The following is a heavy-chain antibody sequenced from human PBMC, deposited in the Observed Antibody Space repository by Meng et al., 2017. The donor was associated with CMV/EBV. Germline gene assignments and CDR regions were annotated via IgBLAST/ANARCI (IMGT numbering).Heavy chain of an antibody. Sequence: GGSLRLSCPASGFTFSDYYMSWIRQAPGKGLEWVSYISSSGSTIYYADSVKGRFTISRDNAKNSLYLQMNSLRAEDTAVYYCASWIDDSSGHFDYWGQGTLVTVSS. D-gene: IGHD3-22*01. J-gene: IGHJ4*02. CDR3: ASWIDDSSGHFDY. CDR2: ISSSGSTI. CDR1: GFTFSDYY. V-gene: IGHV3-11*04.